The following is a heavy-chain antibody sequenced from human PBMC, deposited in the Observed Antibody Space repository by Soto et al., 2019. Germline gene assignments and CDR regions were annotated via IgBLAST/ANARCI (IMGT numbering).Heavy chain of an antibody. CDR2: ITPFNGNT. D-gene: IGHD3-16*01. CDR3: AKASAPNASFYIDY. CDR1: GYTFTYRY. J-gene: IGHJ4*02. Sequence: GASVKVSCKASGYTFTYRYLHWVRQAPGQALEWMGWITPFNGNTNYAQKFQDRVTITRDRSMSTAYMELSSLRSEDTAMYYCAKASAPNASFYIDYWGQGTLVTVSS. V-gene: IGHV1-45*02.